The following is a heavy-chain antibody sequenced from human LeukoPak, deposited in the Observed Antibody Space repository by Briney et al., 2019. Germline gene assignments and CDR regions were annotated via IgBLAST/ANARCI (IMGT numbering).Heavy chain of an antibody. Sequence: SETLSLTCTVSGGSISSSSYYWGWIRQPPGKGLEWIGSIYYSGSTYYNPSLKSRVTISVDTSKNQFSLKLSSVTAADTAVYYCARDQGPYCSSTSCPKWFDPWGQGTLVTVSS. CDR1: GGSISSSSYY. J-gene: IGHJ5*02. V-gene: IGHV4-39*07. CDR3: ARDQGPYCSSTSCPKWFDP. CDR2: IYYSGST. D-gene: IGHD2-2*01.